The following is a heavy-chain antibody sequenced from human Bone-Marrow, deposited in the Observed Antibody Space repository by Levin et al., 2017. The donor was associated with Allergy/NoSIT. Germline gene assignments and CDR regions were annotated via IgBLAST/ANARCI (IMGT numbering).Heavy chain of an antibody. Sequence: PGGSLRLSCAASGFIFSNYWIHWVRQAPGKGLEWVSRINSDGKNIGYADSVRGRFTISRDNAKNTVSLQMSYLRAEDTALYYCARETGLGMDVWGQGTTVTVSS. V-gene: IGHV3-74*01. CDR1: GFIFSNYW. J-gene: IGHJ6*02. CDR3: ARETGLGMDV. CDR2: INSDGKNI. D-gene: IGHD1-14*01.